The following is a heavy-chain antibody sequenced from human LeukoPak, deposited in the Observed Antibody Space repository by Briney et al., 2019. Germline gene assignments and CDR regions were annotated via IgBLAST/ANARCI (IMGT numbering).Heavy chain of an antibody. D-gene: IGHD3-22*01. J-gene: IGHJ4*02. CDR1: GFMFSHYA. V-gene: IGHV3-23*01. CDR2: INNAYSA. Sequence: GGSLRLSCAASGFMFSHYAMTWVRQAPGKGLEWVSTINNAYSAYYSDSVEGRFTISRDNSRNTLYLQMSSLRAEDTAVYYCAKPIGSNRYYSFVNWGQGTQVTVSS. CDR3: AKPIGSNRYYSFVN.